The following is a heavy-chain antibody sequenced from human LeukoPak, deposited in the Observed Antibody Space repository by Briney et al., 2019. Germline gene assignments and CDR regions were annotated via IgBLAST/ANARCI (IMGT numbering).Heavy chain of an antibody. CDR1: GFTFSSYS. CDR2: ISSSSIYI. CDR3: AILQLERRPYYYGMDV. V-gene: IGHV3-21*01. Sequence: GGSLRLSCAASGFTFSSYSMNWVRQAPGKGLEWVSSISSSSIYIYYADSVRGRFTISRDNAKNSLYLQMNSLRAEDTAVYYCAILQLERRPYYYGMDVWGKGTTVTVSS. J-gene: IGHJ6*04. D-gene: IGHD1-1*01.